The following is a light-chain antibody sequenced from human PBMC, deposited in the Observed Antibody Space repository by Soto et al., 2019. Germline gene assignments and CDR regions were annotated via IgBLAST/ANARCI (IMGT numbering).Light chain of an antibody. CDR3: QQYNSYHVS. CDR1: QDISNH. Sequence: DIQMTQSPSSLSASVGDRVTITCRASQDISNHLAWFQQKTGKAPKSLISAASSLQSGVPSKFSGSGSGTDFTLTINSLQPEDFATYYCQQYNSYHVSFGGGTKVEIK. J-gene: IGKJ4*01. CDR2: AAS. V-gene: IGKV1-16*02.